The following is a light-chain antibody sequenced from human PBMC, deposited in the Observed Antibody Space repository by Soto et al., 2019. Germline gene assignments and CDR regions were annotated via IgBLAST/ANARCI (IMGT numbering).Light chain of an antibody. Sequence: DIVLTQSPATLSLSPGERATLSCRASQSISSYLAWYQQKPGQAPRLLIYDASNRATGIPARFSGSGSATDFTLTISSLEPEDFAVYYCQQRSNWPLTFGGGTKVDIK. CDR1: QSISSY. CDR3: QQRSNWPLT. V-gene: IGKV3-11*01. CDR2: DAS. J-gene: IGKJ4*01.